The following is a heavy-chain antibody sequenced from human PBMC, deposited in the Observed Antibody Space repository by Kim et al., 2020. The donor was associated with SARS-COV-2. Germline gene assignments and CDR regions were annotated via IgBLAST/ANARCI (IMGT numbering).Heavy chain of an antibody. CDR2: INSDGSST. CDR1: GFTFSSYW. CDR3: VRVYDFWSGYYRDGETDFDY. Sequence: GGSLRLYCAASGFTFSSYWMHWVRQAPGKGLVWVSRINSDGSSTSYADSVKGRFTMSRDNAKNTLYLQMNSLRAEDTAVYYCVRVYDFWSGYYRDGETDFDYWGQGTLVTVSS. D-gene: IGHD3-3*01. J-gene: IGHJ4*02. V-gene: IGHV3-74*01.